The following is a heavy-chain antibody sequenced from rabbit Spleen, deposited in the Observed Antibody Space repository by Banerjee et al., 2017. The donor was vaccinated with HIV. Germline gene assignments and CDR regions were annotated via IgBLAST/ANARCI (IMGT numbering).Heavy chain of an antibody. CDR2: INTGGGDT. CDR3: GRHVAAIDL. V-gene: IGHV1S40*01. CDR1: GFSFSNTVY. Sequence: QSLEESGGDLVKPGASLTLTCTASGFSFSNTVYMSWVRQAPGKGPEWIGCINTGGGDTYYANWAKGRFTISKASSTTVTLQMTSLTAADTATYFCGRHVAAIDLWGPGTLVTVS. J-gene: IGHJ4*01. D-gene: IGHD3-1*01.